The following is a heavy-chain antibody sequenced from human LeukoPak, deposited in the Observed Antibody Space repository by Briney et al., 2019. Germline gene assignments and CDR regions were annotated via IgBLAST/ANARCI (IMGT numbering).Heavy chain of an antibody. CDR1: GFTVRSNE. CDR3: KKAEVPAAIVPLYFDY. D-gene: IGHD2-2*02. J-gene: IGHJ4*02. Sequence: SGGSLRLSCADSGFTVRSNEMSWVRQAPGKGLEWVSSISGGSTYYADSRKGRFTISRDNSKNTLHLQMNSLRAEDTAVYYCKKAEVPAAIVPLYFDYWGQGTLVTVSS. CDR2: ISGGST. V-gene: IGHV3-38-3*01.